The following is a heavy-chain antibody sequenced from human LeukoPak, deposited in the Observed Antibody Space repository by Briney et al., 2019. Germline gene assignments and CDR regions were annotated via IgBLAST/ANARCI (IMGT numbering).Heavy chain of an antibody. V-gene: IGHV4-39*01. CDR3: ASNPSLHIVVVTAIDY. CDR1: GGSISSSSYY. D-gene: IGHD2-21*02. Sequence: PSETLSLTCTVSGGSISSSSYYWGWIRQPPGKGLEWIGNIYYSGSTYYNPSLKSRVTVSVDTSKNQFSLKLTSVTAADTAVYYCASNPSLHIVVVTAIDYWGQGTLVTVSS. CDR2: IYYSGST. J-gene: IGHJ4*02.